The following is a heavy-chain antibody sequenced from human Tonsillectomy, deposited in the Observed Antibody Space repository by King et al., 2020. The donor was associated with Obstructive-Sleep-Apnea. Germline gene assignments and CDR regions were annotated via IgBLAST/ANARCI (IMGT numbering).Heavy chain of an antibody. CDR3: VRDTEEVVGAADYGLDA. CDR1: GFTFSTYT. D-gene: IGHD1-26*01. J-gene: IGHJ6*02. V-gene: IGHV3-48*04. Sequence: VQLVESGGGLVQPGGSLRLSCAASGFTFSTYTMNWVRQAPGKGLEWVSYISSGSSTLYYADSVKGRFTISRDNPKNSLYLQMNSLRAEDTAVYYCVRDTEEVVGAADYGLDAWGQGTTVTVSS. CDR2: ISSGSSTL.